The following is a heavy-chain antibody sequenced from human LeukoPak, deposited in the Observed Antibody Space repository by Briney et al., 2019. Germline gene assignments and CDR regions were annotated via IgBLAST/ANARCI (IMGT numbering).Heavy chain of an antibody. CDR1: GYTFTSYD. D-gene: IGHD4-23*01. V-gene: IGHV1-8*01. CDR3: ARARLLRGSYYFDY. J-gene: IGHJ4*02. CDR2: MNPNSGNT. Sequence: GASVKVSCKASGYTFTSYDINWVRQATGQGLEWMGWMNPNSGNTGYAQKFQGRVTMTRNTSISTAYMELSSLRSEDTAVYYCARARLLRGSYYFDYWGQGTLDTVSS.